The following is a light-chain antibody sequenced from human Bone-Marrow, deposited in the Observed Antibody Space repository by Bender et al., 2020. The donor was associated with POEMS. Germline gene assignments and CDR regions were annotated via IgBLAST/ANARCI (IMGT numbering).Light chain of an antibody. CDR2: EVT. Sequence: QSALTQPPSASGSPGQSVTISCTGTSSDVGGYNYVSWYQQHPGKAPKLIIYEVTKRPSGVPDRFSGSKSGNTASLTVSGLQAEDEADYYCCSFAGSNDVIFGGGTNVTVL. CDR3: CSFAGSNDVI. CDR1: SSDVGGYNY. V-gene: IGLV2-8*01. J-gene: IGLJ2*01.